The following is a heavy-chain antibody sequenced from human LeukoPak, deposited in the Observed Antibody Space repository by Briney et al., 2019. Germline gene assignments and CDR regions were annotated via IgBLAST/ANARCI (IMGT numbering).Heavy chain of an antibody. V-gene: IGHV3-21*01. Sequence: GGSLRLSCAASGFPFSSYSMNWVRQAPGKGLEWVSSISSSSSYIYYGDSVKGRFTISRDNAKNSLYLQMNSLRAEDTAVYYCARDRSGYDSSGYSAFDIWGQGTMVTVSS. CDR3: ARDRSGYDSSGYSAFDI. J-gene: IGHJ3*02. D-gene: IGHD3-22*01. CDR1: GFPFSSYS. CDR2: ISSSSSYI.